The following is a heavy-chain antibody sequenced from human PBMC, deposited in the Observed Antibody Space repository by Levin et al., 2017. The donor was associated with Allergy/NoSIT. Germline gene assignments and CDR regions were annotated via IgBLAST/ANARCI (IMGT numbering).Heavy chain of an antibody. CDR3: ARGGGYSGYDPPRGPYWYFDL. J-gene: IGHJ2*01. CDR2: IYYSGST. V-gene: IGHV4-30-4*01. D-gene: IGHD5-12*01. CDR1: GGSISSGDYY. Sequence: PSETLSLTCTVSGGSISSGDYYWSWIRQPPGKGLEWIGYIYYSGSTYYNPSLKSRVTISVDTSKNQFSLKLSSVTAADTAVYYCARGGGYSGYDPPRGPYWYFDLWGRGTLVTVSS.